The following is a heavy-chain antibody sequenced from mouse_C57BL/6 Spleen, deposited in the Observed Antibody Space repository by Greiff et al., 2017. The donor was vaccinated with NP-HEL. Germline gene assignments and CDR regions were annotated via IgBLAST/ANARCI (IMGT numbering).Heavy chain of an antibody. J-gene: IGHJ2*01. CDR2: IDPENGDT. V-gene: IGHV14-4*01. D-gene: IGHD3-2*02. CDR3: TTAPRQLRGY. CDR1: GFNIKDDY. Sequence: DVKLQESGAELVRPGASVKLSCTASGFNIKDDYMHWVKQRPEQGLEWIGWIDPENGDTEYASKFQGKATITADTSSNTAYLQLSSLTSEDTAVYYCTTAPRQLRGYWGQGTTLTVSS.